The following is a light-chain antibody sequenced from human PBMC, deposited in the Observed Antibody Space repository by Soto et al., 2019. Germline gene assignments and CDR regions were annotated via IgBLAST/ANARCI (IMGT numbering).Light chain of an antibody. V-gene: IGLV1-44*01. CDR3: AAWDDSLNGVV. J-gene: IGLJ2*01. CDR1: SSNIGSHT. CDR2: SNT. Sequence: QSVLTQPPSASGTPGQTIAISCSGGSSNIGSHTVNWYQQLPGTAPRLLIYSNTQRPSGVPDRFSGSKSGTSASLAISGLQSEYECDYDCAAWDDSLNGVVFGGGTQLTVL.